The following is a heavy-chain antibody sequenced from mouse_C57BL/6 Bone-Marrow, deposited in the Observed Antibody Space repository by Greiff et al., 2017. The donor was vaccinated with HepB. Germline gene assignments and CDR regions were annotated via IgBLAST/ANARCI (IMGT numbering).Heavy chain of an antibody. CDR2: IDPSDSYT. CDR1: GYTFTSYW. Sequence: QVQLQQPGAELVKPGASVKLSCKASGYTFTSYWMQWVKQRPGQGLEWIGEIDPSDSYTNYNHKFKGKATLTVDTSSSTAYMQLSSLTSEDSAVYYCARELDCRFDYWGQGTTLTVSS. V-gene: IGHV1-50*01. J-gene: IGHJ2*01. CDR3: ARELDCRFDY. D-gene: IGHD2-12*01.